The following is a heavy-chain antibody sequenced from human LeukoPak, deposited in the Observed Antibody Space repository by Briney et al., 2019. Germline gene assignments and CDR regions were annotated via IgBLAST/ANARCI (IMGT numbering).Heavy chain of an antibody. V-gene: IGHV4-39*01. CDR3: ARNVLGIFDY. Sequence: PSETLSLTCTVSGGSISSSSYYWGWIRQPPGKGLEWIGSIYYSGSTYYNPSLKSRVTISVDTSKNQFSLKLSSVTAADTAVYYCARNVLGIFDYWGQGTLVTVPS. CDR1: GGSISSSSYY. J-gene: IGHJ4*02. D-gene: IGHD7-27*01. CDR2: IYYSGST.